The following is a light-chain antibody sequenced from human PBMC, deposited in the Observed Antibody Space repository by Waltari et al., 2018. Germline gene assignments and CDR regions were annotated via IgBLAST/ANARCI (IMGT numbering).Light chain of an antibody. CDR2: EGD. J-gene: IGLJ3*02. CDR3: CSYAGSSSNWV. Sequence: QSALTQPASVSGSPGQSIAISCATPTAMIENNKLFSWYQRHPGKALKVIIYEGDKRPSGVSDRFSGSRSGNTASLTISGLQAEDEADYYCCSYAGSSSNWVFGGGTKVTVL. V-gene: IGLV2-23*01. CDR1: TAMIENNKL.